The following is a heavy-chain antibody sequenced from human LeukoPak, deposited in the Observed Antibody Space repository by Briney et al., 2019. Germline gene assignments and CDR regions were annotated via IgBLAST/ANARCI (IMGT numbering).Heavy chain of an antibody. J-gene: IGHJ6*02. Sequence: ASVKVSCKASGYTFTGYYMHWVRQAPGQGLEWMGWINPNSGGTNYAQKFQGRVTMTRDTSISTAYMELSRLRSDDTAVYYCARDLPSSGRDYYYGMDVWGQGTTVIVSS. CDR1: GYTFTGYY. CDR3: ARDLPSSGRDYYYGMDV. V-gene: IGHV1-2*02. D-gene: IGHD1-26*01. CDR2: INPNSGGT.